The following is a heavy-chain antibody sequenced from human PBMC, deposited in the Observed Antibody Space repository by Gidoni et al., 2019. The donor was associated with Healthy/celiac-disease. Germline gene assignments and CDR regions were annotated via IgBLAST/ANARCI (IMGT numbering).Heavy chain of an antibody. CDR3: ARLCEDIVLMVYANWFDP. Sequence: QLQLQESGPGLVKPSETLSLTCTVSGGSISSSSYYWGWIRQPPGKGLEWIGSIYYSGSTYYNPSLKRRVTISVDTSKNQFSLKLSSVTAADTAVYYCARLCEDIVLMVYANWFDPWGQGTLVTVSS. J-gene: IGHJ5*02. CDR1: GGSISSSSYY. D-gene: IGHD2-8*01. V-gene: IGHV4-39*01. CDR2: IYYSGST.